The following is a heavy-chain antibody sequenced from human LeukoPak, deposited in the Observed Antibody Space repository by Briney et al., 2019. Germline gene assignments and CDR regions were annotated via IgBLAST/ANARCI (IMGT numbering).Heavy chain of an antibody. V-gene: IGHV1-2*02. Sequence: EASVKVSCKASGYTFTSYYMHWVRQAPGQGLEWMGWINPNSGGTNYAQKFQGRVTMTRDTSISTAHMDLSRLRSDDTAVYYCARGSIVGATFDYFDYWGQGTLVTVSS. CDR2: INPNSGGT. CDR1: GYTFTSYY. D-gene: IGHD1-26*01. J-gene: IGHJ4*02. CDR3: ARGSIVGATFDYFDY.